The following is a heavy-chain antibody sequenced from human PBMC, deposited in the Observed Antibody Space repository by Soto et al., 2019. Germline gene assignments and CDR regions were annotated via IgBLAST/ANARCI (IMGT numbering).Heavy chain of an antibody. D-gene: IGHD6-6*01. J-gene: IGHJ4*02. V-gene: IGHV3-23*01. CDR2: ISGSGGST. Sequence: GGSLRLSFAASGFTFSSYAMSWVRQAPGKGLEWVSAISGSGGSTLYADSVKGRFTISRDNSKNTPYLEMNSLRAEDTAVYYCAKDRIAAQPLLNYFDYWGQGTLVTVSS. CDR3: AKDRIAAQPLLNYFDY. CDR1: GFTFSSYA.